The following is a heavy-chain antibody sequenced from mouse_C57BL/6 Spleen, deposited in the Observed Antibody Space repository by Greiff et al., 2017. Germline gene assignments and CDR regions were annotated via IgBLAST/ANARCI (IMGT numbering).Heavy chain of an antibody. CDR3: TRVTTVVARYAMDY. CDR1: GFTFSSYA. J-gene: IGHJ4*01. D-gene: IGHD1-1*01. CDR2: ISSGGDYI. V-gene: IGHV5-9-1*02. Sequence: DVMLVESGEGLVKPGGSLKLSCAASGFTFSSYAMSWVRQTPEKRLEWVAYISSGGDYIYYADTVKGRFTISRDNARNTLYLQMSSLKSEDTAMYYCTRVTTVVARYAMDYWGQGTSVTVSS.